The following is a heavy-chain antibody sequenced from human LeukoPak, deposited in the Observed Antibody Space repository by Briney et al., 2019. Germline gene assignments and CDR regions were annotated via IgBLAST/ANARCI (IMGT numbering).Heavy chain of an antibody. CDR1: GGSFSGYY. D-gene: IGHD2-2*02. CDR2: INHSGST. CDR3: ARWAIRYYYYYMDV. V-gene: IGHV4-34*01. Sequence: SETLSLTCAVYGGSFSGYYWSWIRQPPGKGLEWIGEINHSGSTNYNPSLKSRVTISVDTSKNQFSLKLSSVTAADTAVYYCARWAIRYYYYYMDVWGKGTTVTVSS. J-gene: IGHJ6*03.